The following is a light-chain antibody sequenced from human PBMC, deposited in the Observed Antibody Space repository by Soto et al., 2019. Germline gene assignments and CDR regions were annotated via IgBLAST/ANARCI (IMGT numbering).Light chain of an antibody. CDR1: QSVNSN. Sequence: TVITHYQGKMSGSPGERATLSFRASQSVNSNLAWYQKNPGQAPKVLIYGASSRATGIPDRFSGSGSGTDFTLTISRLEPEDFAVYYCQQYVSPWTFGQGTIVDIK. CDR2: GAS. V-gene: IGKV3-20*01. CDR3: QQYVSPWT. J-gene: IGKJ1*01.